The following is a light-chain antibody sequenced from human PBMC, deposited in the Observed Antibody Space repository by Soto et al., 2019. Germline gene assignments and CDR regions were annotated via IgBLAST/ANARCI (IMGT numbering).Light chain of an antibody. CDR3: QQLKSYTFT. V-gene: IGKV1-13*02. CDR2: EAS. CDR1: QGISSA. J-gene: IGKJ5*01. Sequence: AIQLTQSPSSLSASVGDRVAITCRASQGISSALAWYQHKPGKTPKILIYEASSLQSGVTSRFSGSESGTECTLTISSLQPEDFATYYCQQLKSYTFTFRQGPRLEI.